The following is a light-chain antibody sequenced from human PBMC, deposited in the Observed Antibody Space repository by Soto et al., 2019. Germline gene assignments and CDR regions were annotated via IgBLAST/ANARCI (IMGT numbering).Light chain of an antibody. V-gene: IGLV1-40*01. Sequence: QSVLTQSPSVSGAPGQRVTISCTGSSSNIGGGYDVHWYQQLPGTAPKLLIHGDTKRPSGVADRFSGSKSGTSASLAFTGLQAEDEADYYCQSYDRSLSAWVFGGGTKLTVL. CDR2: GDT. J-gene: IGLJ3*02. CDR3: QSYDRSLSAWV. CDR1: SSNIGGGYD.